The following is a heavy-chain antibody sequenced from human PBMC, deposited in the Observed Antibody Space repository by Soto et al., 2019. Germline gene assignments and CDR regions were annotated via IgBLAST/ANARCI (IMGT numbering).Heavy chain of an antibody. Sequence: GASVKVSCKASGYTFTGYYMHWVRQAPGQGLEWMGWINPNSGGTNYAQKFQGWVTMTRDTSISTAYMELSRLRSDDTAVYYCARESSYYYDSSGYYPNNWFDPWGQGTLVTVSS. CDR2: INPNSGGT. CDR3: ARESSYYYDSSGYYPNNWFDP. V-gene: IGHV1-2*04. CDR1: GYTFTGYY. D-gene: IGHD3-22*01. J-gene: IGHJ5*02.